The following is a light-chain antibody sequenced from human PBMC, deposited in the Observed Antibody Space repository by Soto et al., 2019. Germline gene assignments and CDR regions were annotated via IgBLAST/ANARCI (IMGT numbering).Light chain of an antibody. J-gene: IGKJ2*01. V-gene: IGKV3-20*01. Sequence: EIVLTQSPGTLSLSPGERATLSCRASQSVSSSYLAWYQQKPGQAPRHLIYGASSRATGIPDRFSGSGSGTDFTLTIRRLEPEDFAVYYCQQYGASPYTFGQGTKLETK. CDR3: QQYGASPYT. CDR2: GAS. CDR1: QSVSSSY.